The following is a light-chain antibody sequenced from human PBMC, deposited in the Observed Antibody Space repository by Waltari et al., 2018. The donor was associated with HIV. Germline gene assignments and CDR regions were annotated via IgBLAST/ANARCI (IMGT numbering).Light chain of an antibody. CDR2: HDT. V-gene: IGLV3-21*01. CDR1: DVGRKR. J-gene: IGLJ2*01. CDR3: QVWDTNTDQDVI. Sequence: SYVLTQSPSVSVVPGKTARITRGGQDVGRKRVNWYRQQPGQAPVMVIYHDTDRPSGIPDRFSGSNSEDTATLTIRRVEAGDEADYYCQVWDTNTDQDVIFGGGTNLAV.